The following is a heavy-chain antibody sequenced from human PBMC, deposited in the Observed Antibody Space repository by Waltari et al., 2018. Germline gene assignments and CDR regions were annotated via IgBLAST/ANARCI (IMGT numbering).Heavy chain of an antibody. CDR2: IHYSGST. Sequence: QVQLQESGPGLVKPSETLSLTCTVSGGSISPYSWSWIRQPPGKGLEWIGYIHYSGSTYYNPSLKSRVTISVDASENQFSLKLSSVTAADTAVYFCARERRIDYTKSWVFDSWGQGTLVTVSS. V-gene: IGHV4-59*01. CDR1: GGSISPYS. D-gene: IGHD3-3*01. J-gene: IGHJ4*02. CDR3: ARERRIDYTKSWVFDS.